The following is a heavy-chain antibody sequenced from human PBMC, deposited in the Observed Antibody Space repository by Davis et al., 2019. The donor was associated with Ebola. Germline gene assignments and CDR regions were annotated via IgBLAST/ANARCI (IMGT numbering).Heavy chain of an antibody. CDR3: ARDFLVGATDDY. CDR1: GYTFTSYG. CDR2: INPHNGNT. D-gene: IGHD1-26*01. Sequence: AASVKVSCKASGYTFTSYGITWVRQAPGQGLEWMGWINPHNGNTNYAQNVQGRVTMTTDTSTSTAYMEVGSLRSDDTAVYYCARDFLVGATDDYWGQGTLVTVSS. V-gene: IGHV1-18*04. J-gene: IGHJ4*02.